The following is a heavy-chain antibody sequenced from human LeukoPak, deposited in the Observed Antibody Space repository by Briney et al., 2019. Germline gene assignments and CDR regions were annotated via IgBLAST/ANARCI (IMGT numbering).Heavy chain of an antibody. V-gene: IGHV1-8*01. CDR2: MNPKTGDT. CDR1: GYTFSYYD. J-gene: IGHJ4*02. Sequence: GASVKVSCKASGYTFSYYDINWVRQATGQGLEWMGWMNPKTGDTGYAQNFQGRVTMTRDTSISTAYMELSSLRSEDTAVYYCARSRGYSESYRDYWGQGTLVTVSS. CDR3: ARSRGYSESYRDY. D-gene: IGHD6-13*01.